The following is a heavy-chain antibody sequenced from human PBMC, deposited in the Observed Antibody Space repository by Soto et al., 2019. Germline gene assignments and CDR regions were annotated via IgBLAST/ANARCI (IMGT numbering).Heavy chain of an antibody. V-gene: IGHV4-39*01. Sequence: PWETLSLTCTVSGGSIRSTTYYWAWIRQSPGKGLEWIGSIYYSGTTYYHPSLKSRVTMSVDTPKNQVSLKLSSVTAADTAVYYCVRHWSSSGNNWFDPWGQGTQVTVSS. CDR2: IYYSGTT. CDR3: VRHWSSSGNNWFDP. J-gene: IGHJ5*02. D-gene: IGHD1-1*01. CDR1: GGSIRSTTYY.